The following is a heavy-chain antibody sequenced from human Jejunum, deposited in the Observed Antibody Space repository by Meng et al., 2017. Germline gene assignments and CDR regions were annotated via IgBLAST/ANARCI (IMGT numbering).Heavy chain of an antibody. CDR2: INTDGSNT. Sequence: GGSLRLSCAASGFTFSSYWMHWVRQAPGKGLVWVSLINTDGSNTHYADSVKGRFTISRDHAENTLYLQMNRLRAEDTAVYYCARDLNYGSSDYWGHGTRVTVSS. CDR3: ARDLNYGSSDY. J-gene: IGHJ4*01. D-gene: IGHD3-10*01. CDR1: GFTFSSYW. V-gene: IGHV3-74*01.